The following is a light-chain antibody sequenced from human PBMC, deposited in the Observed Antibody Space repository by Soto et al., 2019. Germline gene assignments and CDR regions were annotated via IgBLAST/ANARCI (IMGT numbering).Light chain of an antibody. J-gene: IGKJ4*01. CDR1: QSISSW. CDR3: QQYTNFPLT. Sequence: DIQMTQSPSTLSASVGDRVTITCRASQSISSWLAWYQQKLGKAPKLLIHEASRLESGVPSRFSGSESGTEFTLTISGLHPEDFATYYCQQYTNFPLTFGGGTRVEIK. V-gene: IGKV1-5*01. CDR2: EAS.